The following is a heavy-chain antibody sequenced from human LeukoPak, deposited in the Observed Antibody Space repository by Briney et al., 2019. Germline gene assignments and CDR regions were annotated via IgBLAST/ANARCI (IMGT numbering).Heavy chain of an antibody. V-gene: IGHV4-34*01. CDR2: INHSGST. D-gene: IGHD3-16*02. Sequence: SETLSLTCAVYGGSFSDYYWSWIRQPPGKGLEWIGEINHSGSTDYNPSLKSRVSISVDTSKNQFSLKLSSVTAADAALYYCASHYSSGCYRYTGSCDYWGQGTLLTVSS. CDR3: ASHYSSGCYRYTGSCDY. CDR1: GGSFSDYY. J-gene: IGHJ4*02.